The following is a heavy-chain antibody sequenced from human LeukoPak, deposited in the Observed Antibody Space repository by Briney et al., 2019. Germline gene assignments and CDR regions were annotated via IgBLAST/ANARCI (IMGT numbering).Heavy chain of an antibody. CDR3: ALPLWSGRYFDY. CDR1: GFTFSSYS. V-gene: IGHV3-21*04. J-gene: IGHJ4*02. Sequence: GGSLRLSCAASGFTFSSYSMNWVRQAPGKGLEWVSSISSSSSYIYYADSVKGRFTISRDNSKNTLYLQMDSLRAEDTAVYYCALPLWSGRYFDYWGQGTLVTVSS. CDR2: ISSSSSYI. D-gene: IGHD3-3*01.